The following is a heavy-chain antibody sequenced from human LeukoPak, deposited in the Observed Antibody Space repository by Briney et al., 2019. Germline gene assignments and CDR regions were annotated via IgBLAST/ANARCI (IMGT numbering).Heavy chain of an antibody. D-gene: IGHD4-11*01. CDR1: GYTFTSYG. J-gene: IGHJ6*03. Sequence: GASVKVSCKASGYTFTSYGISWVRQAPGQGLEWMGWISAYNGNTNYAQKLQGRVTMTTDTSTSTAYMELRSLRSDDTAVYYCARNADRYYYYYMDVWGKGTTVTVSS. V-gene: IGHV1-18*01. CDR2: ISAYNGNT. CDR3: ARNADRYYYYYMDV.